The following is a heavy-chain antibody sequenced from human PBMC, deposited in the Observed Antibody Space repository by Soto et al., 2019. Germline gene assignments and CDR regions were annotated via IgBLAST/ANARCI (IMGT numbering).Heavy chain of an antibody. CDR1: GFTVSSNY. CDR2: IYSGGST. Sequence: GESLKISCAASGFTVSSNYMSWVRQAPGKGLEWVSVIYSGGSTYYADSVKGRFTISRDNSKNTLYLQMNSLRAEDTAVYYCASPVNDCSSTSCYVDYYYYMDVWGKGTTVTVSS. CDR3: ASPVNDCSSTSCYVDYYYYMDV. D-gene: IGHD2-2*01. J-gene: IGHJ6*03. V-gene: IGHV3-66*01.